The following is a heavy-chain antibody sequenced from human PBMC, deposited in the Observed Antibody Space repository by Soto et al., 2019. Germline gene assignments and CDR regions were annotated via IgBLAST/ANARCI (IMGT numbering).Heavy chain of an antibody. CDR2: IIAFNGKT. D-gene: IGHD5-12*01. J-gene: IGHJ4*02. CDR3: ARTERFSGYDY. Sequence: ASVKVSCKASGYTFTSYGISWVRQAPGQGLEWMGWIIAFNGKTNYAQKFQGRVTITSDKSTSTAYMELSSLRSDDTAVYYCARTERFSGYDYWGQGTLVTVSS. V-gene: IGHV1-18*01. CDR1: GYTFTSYG.